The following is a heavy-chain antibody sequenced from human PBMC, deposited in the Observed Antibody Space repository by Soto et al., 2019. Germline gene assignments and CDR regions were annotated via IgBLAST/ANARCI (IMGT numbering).Heavy chain of an antibody. CDR3: ARVVGATGMWTYYFDY. Sequence: PSETLSLTCTVSGGSISSGGYYWSWIRQHPGKGLEWIGYIYYSGSTYYNPSLKSRVTISVDTSKNQFSLKLSSVTAADTAVYYCARVVGATGMWTYYFDYWGQGTLVTVSS. D-gene: IGHD1-26*01. J-gene: IGHJ4*02. V-gene: IGHV4-31*03. CDR2: IYYSGST. CDR1: GGSISSGGYY.